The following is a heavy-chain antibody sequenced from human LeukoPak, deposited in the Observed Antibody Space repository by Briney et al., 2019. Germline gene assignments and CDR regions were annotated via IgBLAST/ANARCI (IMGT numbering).Heavy chain of an antibody. CDR2: IYYSGST. CDR1: GGSISSYY. D-gene: IGHD4-23*01. CDR3: ARDLGYGGPKLFDY. V-gene: IGHV4-59*01. Sequence: PSETLSLTCTVSGGSISSYYWSWIRQPPGKGLEWIGYIYYSGSTNYNPSLKSRVTISVDTSKNQFSLKLSSVTAADTAVYYCARDLGYGGPKLFDYWGQGTLVTVSS. J-gene: IGHJ4*02.